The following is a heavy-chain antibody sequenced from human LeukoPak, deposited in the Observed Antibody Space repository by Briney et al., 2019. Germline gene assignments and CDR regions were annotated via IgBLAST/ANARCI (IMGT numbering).Heavy chain of an antibody. CDR1: GYTFTGYY. Sequence: ASVKVSCKASGYTFTGYYMHWVRQAPGQGLEWMGWIYPDSGGIKYAKKFQGRVTMTRDTSISTAYMELSRLRSDDTAIYYCARGGLGYCSSTSCLGYDAFDIRGQGTMVTVSS. J-gene: IGHJ3*02. V-gene: IGHV1-2*02. CDR2: IYPDSGGI. D-gene: IGHD2-2*01. CDR3: ARGGLGYCSSTSCLGYDAFDI.